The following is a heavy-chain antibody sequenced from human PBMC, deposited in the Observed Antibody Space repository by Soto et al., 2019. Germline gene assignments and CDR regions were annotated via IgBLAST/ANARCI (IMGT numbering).Heavy chain of an antibody. CDR2: ISWNSGRI. CDR1: GFTFDDYA. D-gene: IGHD3-3*01. CDR3: ATGSITIFGVVSAHFDY. J-gene: IGHJ4*02. Sequence: EVQLVESGGGLVQPGRSLRLSCAASGFTFDDYAMHWVRQVPGKGLEWVSGISWNSGRIGYADSVKGRFTISRDNAKNCLYLQMSSLCSEDTALYYCATGSITIFGVVSAHFDYWGQGTLVTVAS. V-gene: IGHV3-9*01.